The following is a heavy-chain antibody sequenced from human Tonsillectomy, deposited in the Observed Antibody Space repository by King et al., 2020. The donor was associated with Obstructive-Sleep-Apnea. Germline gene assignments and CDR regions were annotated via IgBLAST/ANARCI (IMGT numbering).Heavy chain of an antibody. V-gene: IGHV4-31*03. D-gene: IGHD2/OR15-2a*01. CDR1: GGSISSGGYY. CDR2: IYYSGST. J-gene: IGHJ4*02. Sequence: MPLQESGPGLVKPSQTLSLTCTVSGGSISSGGYYWSWIRQHPGKGLEWIGYIYYSGSTYYNPSLKSRVTISVDTSKNQFSLKLSSVTAADTAVYYCARDRGTTTSYFDYWGQGTLVTVSS. CDR3: ARDRGTTTSYFDY.